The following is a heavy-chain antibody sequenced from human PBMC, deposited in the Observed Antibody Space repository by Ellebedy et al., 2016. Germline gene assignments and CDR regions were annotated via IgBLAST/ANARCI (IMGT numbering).Heavy chain of an antibody. V-gene: IGHV4-59*08. J-gene: IGHJ4*02. CDR2: IYYSGST. CDR1: GGFISSYY. CDR3: ARVITMVRGVFDY. Sequence: SETLSLTCTVSGGFISSYYWSWIRQPPGKGLEWIGYIYYSGSTNYNPFLKSRVTISVDTSKNQFSLKLSSVTAADTAVYYCARVITMVRGVFDYWGQGTLVTVSS. D-gene: IGHD3-10*01.